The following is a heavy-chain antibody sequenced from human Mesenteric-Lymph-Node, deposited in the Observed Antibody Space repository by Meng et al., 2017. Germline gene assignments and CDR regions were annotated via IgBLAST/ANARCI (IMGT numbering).Heavy chain of an antibody. CDR1: GTSAAGNGVA. CDR3: ARAADSSLDY. D-gene: IGHD6-13*01. J-gene: IGHJ4*02. CDR2: TYYRSKWYN. Sequence: LRHPRPGRVKPPQTSPFTSASSGTSAAGNGVAWNWIRQSPSRGLEWLGRTYYRSKWYNEYAVSVKSRIGINADTAKNQFSLQLNSVTPEDTAVYYCARAADSSLDYWGQGTLVTVSS. V-gene: IGHV6-1*01.